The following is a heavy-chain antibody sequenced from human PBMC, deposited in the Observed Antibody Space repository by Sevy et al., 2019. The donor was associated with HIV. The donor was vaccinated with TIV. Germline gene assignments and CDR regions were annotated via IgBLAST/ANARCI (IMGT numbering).Heavy chain of an antibody. CDR3: ARGLIVGATTYYYYYMDV. V-gene: IGHV4-34*01. J-gene: IGHJ6*03. CDR1: GGSFSGYY. CDR2: IYHSGST. Sequence: SETLSLTCAVYGGSFSGYYWSWIRQPPGKGLEWIGEIYHSGSTNYNPSLKRRVTISVDTSKNQFSLKLSSVTAADTAVYYCARGLIVGATTYYYYYMDVWGKGTTVTVSS. D-gene: IGHD1-26*01.